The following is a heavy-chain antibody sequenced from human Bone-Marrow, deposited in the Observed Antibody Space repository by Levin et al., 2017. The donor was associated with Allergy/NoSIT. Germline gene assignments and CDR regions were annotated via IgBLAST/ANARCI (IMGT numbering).Heavy chain of an antibody. J-gene: IGHJ6*02. V-gene: IGHV1-8*01. Sequence: ASVKVSCKASGYTFTNYDINWVRQGSGQGLEWMGWMNPKSGNTGYVQNFQGRVAMTRDASTSTAYLELSSLRVEDTAVYYCARAPTDYPDAWSGELFQSYFYSSGMDVWGQGTTVTVSS. CDR3: ARAPTDYPDAWSGELFQSYFYSSGMDV. CDR1: GYTFTNYD. D-gene: IGHD3-10*01. CDR2: MNPKSGNT.